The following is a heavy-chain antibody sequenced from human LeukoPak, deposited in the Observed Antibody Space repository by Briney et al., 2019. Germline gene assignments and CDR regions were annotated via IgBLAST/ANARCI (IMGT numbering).Heavy chain of an antibody. CDR1: GFSFRNSW. D-gene: IGHD3-22*01. Sequence: GGSLRLSCAASGFSFRNSWMSWVRQAPGKGLEWVGFIRRTAFGATTEYAASVKGRFTISRDDSKSIAYLQMNSLKTEDTAVYYCSKTGYYDTSRGAFDIWGQGTMVIVSS. CDR3: SKTGYYDTSRGAFDI. J-gene: IGHJ3*02. V-gene: IGHV3-49*04. CDR2: IRRTAFGATT.